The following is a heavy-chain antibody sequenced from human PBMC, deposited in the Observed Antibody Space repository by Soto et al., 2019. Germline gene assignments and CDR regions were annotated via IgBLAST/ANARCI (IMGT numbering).Heavy chain of an antibody. Sequence: QVQLVQSGPEVKKPGASVKVSCKTSGYTFTSFGISWVRQAPGQGLEWMGWITTDKGKTNYAQKFQGRVTMTTDTSTRTAYMELKRLRSDDTAVYYCAARSQAFDYWGQGTLVTVSS. CDR3: AARSQAFDY. J-gene: IGHJ4*02. CDR2: ITTDKGKT. V-gene: IGHV1-18*01. CDR1: GYTFTSFG.